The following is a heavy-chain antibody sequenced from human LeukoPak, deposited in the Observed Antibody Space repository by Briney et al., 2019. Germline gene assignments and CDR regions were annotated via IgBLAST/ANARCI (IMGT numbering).Heavy chain of an antibody. CDR2: ISSSSSYI. Sequence: PGGSLRLSCAASGFTFSSYSMNWVRQAPGKGLEWVSSISSSSSYIYYADSVKGRFTISRDNAKNSLYLQMNSLRAEDTAVYYCATANTATTYYYYYYYMDVWGKGTTVTVSS. CDR3: ATANTATTYYYYYYYMDV. CDR1: GFTFSSYS. V-gene: IGHV3-21*01. J-gene: IGHJ6*03. D-gene: IGHD4-11*01.